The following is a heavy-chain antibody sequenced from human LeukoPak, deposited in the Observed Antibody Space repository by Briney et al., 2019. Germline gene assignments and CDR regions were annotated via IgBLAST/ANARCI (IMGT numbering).Heavy chain of an antibody. D-gene: IGHD1-26*01. Sequence: SETLSLTCTVSGGSISSGYYYWSWIRQHPGKGLEWIGYIYYSGSTFHNPSLKSRVTISVDTSKNQFSLKLSSVTAADTAVYYCARGAREAPVHYWGQGTLVTVSS. CDR2: IYYSGST. CDR3: ARGAREAPVHY. V-gene: IGHV4-31*03. CDR1: GGSISSGYYY. J-gene: IGHJ4*02.